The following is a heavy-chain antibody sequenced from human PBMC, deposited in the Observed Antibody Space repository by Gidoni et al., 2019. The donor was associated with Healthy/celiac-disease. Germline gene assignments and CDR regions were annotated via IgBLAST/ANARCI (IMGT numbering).Heavy chain of an antibody. CDR3: ARQKGVYDDYGDYGDAFDI. CDR2: IYYSGST. Sequence: QLQLQESGPGLVKPSETLSLTCTVSGGSISSSSYYWGWIRQPPGKGLEWIGSIYYSGSTYYNPSLKSRVTISVDTSKNQFSLKLSSVTAADTAVYYCARQKGVYDDYGDYGDAFDIWGQGTMVTVSS. J-gene: IGHJ3*02. CDR1: GGSISSSSYY. D-gene: IGHD4-17*01. V-gene: IGHV4-39*01.